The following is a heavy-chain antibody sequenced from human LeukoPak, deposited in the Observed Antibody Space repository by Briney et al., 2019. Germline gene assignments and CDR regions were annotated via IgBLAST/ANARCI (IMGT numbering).Heavy chain of an antibody. Sequence: PGGSLRLSCAASGFTFSSYGMHWVRQAPGKGLEWVAVIWYDGSNKYYADSVKGRFTISRDNSKNTLYLQMNSLRAEDTAVYYCARVKWEPSYYYYYMDVWGKGTTVTVSS. J-gene: IGHJ6*03. CDR1: GFTFSSYG. D-gene: IGHD1-26*01. CDR2: IWYDGSNK. CDR3: ARVKWEPSYYYYYMDV. V-gene: IGHV3-33*01.